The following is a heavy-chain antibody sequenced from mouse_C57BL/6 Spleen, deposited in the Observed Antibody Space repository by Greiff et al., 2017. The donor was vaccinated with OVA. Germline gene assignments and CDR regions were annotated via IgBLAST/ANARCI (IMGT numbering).Heavy chain of an antibody. J-gene: IGHJ1*03. CDR1: GFTFSSYA. V-gene: IGHV5-4*01. CDR3: AREGTTGWYFDV. Sequence: DVMLVESGGGLVKPGGSLKLSCAASGFTFSSYAMSWVRQTPEKRLEWVATISDGGSYTYYPDNVKGRFTISRDNAKNNLYLQMSHLKSEDTAMYYCAREGTTGWYFDVWGTGTTVTVSS. CDR2: ISDGGSYT. D-gene: IGHD1-1*01.